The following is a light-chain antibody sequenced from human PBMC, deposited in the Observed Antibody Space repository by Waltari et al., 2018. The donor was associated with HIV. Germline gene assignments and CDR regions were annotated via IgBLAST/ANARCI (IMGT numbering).Light chain of an antibody. CDR3: YSTDRK. CDR1: ALPKKY. CDR2: EDY. Sequence: SYELTQPPSVSVSPGQTARITCSGDALPKKYVYWYQQKSGQAPVLVIFEDYKRPSGIPEIFSGSSSGTVATLNISGAQVDDEADYYCYSTDRKFGGGTKLTVL. V-gene: IGLV3-10*01. J-gene: IGLJ2*01.